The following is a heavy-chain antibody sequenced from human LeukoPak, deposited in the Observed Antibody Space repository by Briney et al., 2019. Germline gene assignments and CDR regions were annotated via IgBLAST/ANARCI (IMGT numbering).Heavy chain of an antibody. CDR2: INHSGST. D-gene: IGHD3-10*01. J-gene: IGHJ1*01. Sequence: SETLSLTCAVYGGSFSGYYWSWIRQPPGKGLEWIGEINHSGSTNYNPSLKSRVTISVDTSKNQFSLKLSSVTAADTAVYYCARGRPMWFGKEYFQHWGQGTLVTVSS. CDR3: ARGRPMWFGKEYFQH. V-gene: IGHV4-34*01. CDR1: GGSFSGYY.